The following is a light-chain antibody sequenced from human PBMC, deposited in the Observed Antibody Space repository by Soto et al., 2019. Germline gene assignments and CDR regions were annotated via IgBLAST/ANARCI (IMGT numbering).Light chain of an antibody. J-gene: IGKJ3*01. CDR3: QHRHN. CDR1: QSVSRD. CDR2: DAS. V-gene: IGKV3-11*01. Sequence: DIVLTQSPATLSLSPGERATLSCRASQSVSRDFAWYQQKPGQAPRLLIYDASNRATGIPARFSGSGSGTDFTLTINSLLPEDFAVYYCQHRHNFGPGTKVDFK.